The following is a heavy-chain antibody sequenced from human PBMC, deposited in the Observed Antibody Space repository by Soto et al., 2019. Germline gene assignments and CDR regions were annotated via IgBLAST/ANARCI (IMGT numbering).Heavy chain of an antibody. Sequence: SETLSLTCTISGDPMSNYYSTWFRQPPGQGLEWIGYIGYNGYTNYNPSLNSRITISVDTSKNQFSLQLNSVTAADTAVYYCARGGWSHDSWGRGTLVTVSS. J-gene: IGHJ4*02. D-gene: IGHD6-19*01. CDR3: ARGGWSHDS. V-gene: IGHV4-59*01. CDR1: GDPMSNYY. CDR2: IGYNGYT.